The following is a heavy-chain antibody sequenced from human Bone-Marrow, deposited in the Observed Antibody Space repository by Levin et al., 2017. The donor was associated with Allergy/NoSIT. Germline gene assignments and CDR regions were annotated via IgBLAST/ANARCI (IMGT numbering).Heavy chain of an antibody. CDR3: ARGPNWDPGNAFDF. CDR2: ISNSASYT. D-gene: IGHD7-27*01. J-gene: IGHJ3*01. Sequence: KAGGSLRLSCVVSGFTFSSNSMTWVRQAPGKGLEWVSSISNSASYTYHADSVEGRFTISRDNDRNSLYLQMNSLRAEDTAVYFCARGPNWDPGNAFDFWGQGTMVTVSS. CDR1: GFTFSSNS. V-gene: IGHV3-21*01.